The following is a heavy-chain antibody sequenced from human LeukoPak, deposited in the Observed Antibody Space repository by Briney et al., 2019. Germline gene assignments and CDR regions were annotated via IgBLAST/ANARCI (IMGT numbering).Heavy chain of an antibody. V-gene: IGHV1-2*02. J-gene: IGHJ4*02. D-gene: IGHD3-22*01. CDR1: GYTFTGYY. CDR3: GRVGQYVLHYDSSGFPPRGQ. Sequence: GASVKVSCKASGYTFTGYYMHWVRQAPGQGLEWMGWINPNNGGTNYAQKFLGRVTMTWDTSISTAYMELSRLRSDDTAVYYCGRVGQYVLHYDSSGFPPRGQWGQETVVSVSS. CDR2: INPNNGGT.